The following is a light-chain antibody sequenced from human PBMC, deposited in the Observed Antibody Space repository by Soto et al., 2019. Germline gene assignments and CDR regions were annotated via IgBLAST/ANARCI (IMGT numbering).Light chain of an antibody. J-gene: IGKJ2*01. Sequence: IVLTQSPVTLSVSPGERATLSCRASQSVGTSLAWYQQKPGQPPRLLIQTASTRATGIPARFSGSGSGTAFTLTISSLQSEDFAVYYCQQYKNLYTFGQGTKLEIK. CDR3: QQYKNLYT. CDR2: TAS. CDR1: QSVGTS. V-gene: IGKV3-15*01.